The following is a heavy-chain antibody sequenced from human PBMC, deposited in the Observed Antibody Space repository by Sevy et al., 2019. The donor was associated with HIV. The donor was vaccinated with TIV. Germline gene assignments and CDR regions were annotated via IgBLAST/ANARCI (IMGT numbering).Heavy chain of an antibody. CDR2: IKQDGSGK. CDR1: GFTFSSYW. V-gene: IGHV3-7*01. CDR3: ARARSMVRGVTYFDY. D-gene: IGHD3-10*01. Sequence: GGSLRLSCAASGFTFSSYWMSWVRQAPGKGLEWVANIKQDGSGKYYVDSVKGRVTISRDNAKNSLYLQMNSLRAEDTAVYYCARARSMVRGVTYFDYWGQGTLVTVSS. J-gene: IGHJ4*02.